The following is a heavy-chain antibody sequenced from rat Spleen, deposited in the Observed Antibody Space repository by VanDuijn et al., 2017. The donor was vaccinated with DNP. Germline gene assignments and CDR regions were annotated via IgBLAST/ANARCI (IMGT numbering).Heavy chain of an antibody. Sequence: QVQLKESGPGLVQPQQILSSNCPPSGVSITSFGVSRVRPSSGKGPEWLGRMWYDGDAAYNPALKARLIITRDTSKNQVFLKMNSLQADDSGTYYCTRDPNSSYWFFDLWGPGTMVTVSS. CDR1: GVSITSFG. CDR2: MWYDGDA. D-gene: IGHD5-1*01. J-gene: IGHJ1*01. CDR3: TRDPNSSYWFFDL. V-gene: IGHV2-63*01.